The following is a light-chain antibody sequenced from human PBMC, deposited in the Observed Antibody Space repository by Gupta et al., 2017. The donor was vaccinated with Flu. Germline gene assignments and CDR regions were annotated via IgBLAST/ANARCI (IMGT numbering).Light chain of an antibody. J-gene: IGKJ1*01. CDR2: GAS. V-gene: IGKV1-39*01. CDR3: QQRNSTPWT. CDR1: QRISSY. Sequence: PSSLSASVGDRVTITCRASQRISSYLDWYQQKPGKAPKLLIYGASSRQSGVPSRFSGSGSGTDFTLTISRLQPEDFATYYCQQRNSTPWTFGQGTKVEIK.